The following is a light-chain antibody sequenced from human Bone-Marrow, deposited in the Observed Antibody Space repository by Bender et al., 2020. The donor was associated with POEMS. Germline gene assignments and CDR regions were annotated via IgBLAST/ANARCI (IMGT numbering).Light chain of an antibody. J-gene: IGLJ1*01. V-gene: IGLV2-14*01. CDR1: RNDVGGYNY. Sequence: QSALTQPASVPGSPGQSITISCTGTRNDVGGYNYVSWYQHHPGKAPKLIIYEVRNRPSGVSHRFSGSKSGDTASLTISGLQAEDEADYYCSSFTGGSTYVFGTGTKVTVL. CDR2: EVR. CDR3: SSFTGGSTYV.